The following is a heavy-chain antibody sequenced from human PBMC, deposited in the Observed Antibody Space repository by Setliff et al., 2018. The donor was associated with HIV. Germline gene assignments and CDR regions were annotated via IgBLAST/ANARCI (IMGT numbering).Heavy chain of an antibody. CDR2: IYYHGST. J-gene: IGHJ4*02. Sequence: PSETLSLTCTVSGGSISSTNYFWGWIRQPPGKGLEWIGTIYYHGSTYYNPSLKSRVTIYIDTSKNQFSLQLTSVTAADTAVYYCVNPSGAMGDFDSWGQGTLVTV. V-gene: IGHV4-39*01. CDR1: GGSISSTNYF. CDR3: VNPSGAMGDFDS. D-gene: IGHD3-16*01.